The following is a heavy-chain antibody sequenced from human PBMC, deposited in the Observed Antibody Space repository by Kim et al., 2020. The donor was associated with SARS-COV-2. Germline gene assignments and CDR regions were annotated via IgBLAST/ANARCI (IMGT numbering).Heavy chain of an antibody. D-gene: IGHD3-22*01. CDR3: ARQIRRYDSSGYLDP. V-gene: IGHV4-39*01. CDR1: GGSISSSSYY. Sequence: SETLSLTCTVSGGSISSSSYYWGWIRQPPGKGLEWIGSIYYSGSTYYNPSLKSRVTISVDTSKNQFSLKLSSVTAADTAVYYCARQIRRYDSSGYLDPWGQGTLVTVSS. J-gene: IGHJ5*02. CDR2: IYYSGST.